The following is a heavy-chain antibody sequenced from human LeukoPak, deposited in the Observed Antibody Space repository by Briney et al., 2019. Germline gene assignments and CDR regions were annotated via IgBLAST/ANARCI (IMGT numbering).Heavy chain of an antibody. D-gene: IGHD4-17*01. CDR1: GFIFRSYA. CDR2: ISASGSST. J-gene: IGHJ5*02. CDR3: ATNYGDYVNWFDP. Sequence: GGSLRLSCAASGFIFRSYAVSWVRQAPGQGLEWVSSISASGSSTFYADSVKGRFTIYRDNSKNTVSLQMNSLRAEDTAKYYCATNYGDYVNWFDPWGQGTLVTVSS. V-gene: IGHV3-23*01.